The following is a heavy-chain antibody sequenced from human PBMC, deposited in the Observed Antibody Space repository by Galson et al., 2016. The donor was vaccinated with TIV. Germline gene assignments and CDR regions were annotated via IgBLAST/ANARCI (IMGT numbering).Heavy chain of an antibody. V-gene: IGHV3-11*06. CDR2: TSGRSDYT. J-gene: IGHJ4*02. CDR1: GFTFRDYY. Sequence: SLRLSCAASGFTFRDYYMTWIRQAPGKGLEWISYTSGRSDYTRYADSVKGRFTISRDHAKNSLYLQMNSLRPEDAAVYYCAGVLRGDPIDYWGQGTLVTVSS. CDR3: AGVLRGDPIDY.